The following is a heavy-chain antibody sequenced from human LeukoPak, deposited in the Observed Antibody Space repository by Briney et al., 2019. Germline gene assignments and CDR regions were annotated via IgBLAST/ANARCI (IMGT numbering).Heavy chain of an antibody. V-gene: IGHV4-59*01. CDR3: ARVTGYMIEDYFDY. CDR2: IYYSGST. J-gene: IGHJ4*02. CDR1: GGSISSYY. D-gene: IGHD3-22*01. Sequence: PSETLSLTCTVSGGSISSYYWSWIRQPPGKGLEWIEYIYYSGSTNYNPSLKSRVTISVDTSKNQFSLRLSSVTAADTAVYYCARVTGYMIEDYFDYWGQGTLVTVSS.